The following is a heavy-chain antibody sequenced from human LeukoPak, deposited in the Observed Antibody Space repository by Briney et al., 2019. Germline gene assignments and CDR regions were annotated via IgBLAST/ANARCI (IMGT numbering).Heavy chain of an antibody. V-gene: IGHV3-74*01. CDR1: GFTFSSCW. D-gene: IGHD6-19*01. Sequence: PGGSLRLSCAASGFTFSSCWMHWVRQAPGKGLVWVSRINSDGINTSYADSVKGRFTISRDNAKNTLNLQMNSLRAEDTAVYYCASYPTQSSGWLPWGQGTLVTVSS. J-gene: IGHJ4*02. CDR2: INSDGINT. CDR3: ASYPTQSSGWLP.